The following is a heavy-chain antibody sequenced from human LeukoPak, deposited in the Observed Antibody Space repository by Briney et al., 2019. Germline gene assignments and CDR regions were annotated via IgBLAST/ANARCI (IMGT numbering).Heavy chain of an antibody. CDR3: ARHHGPLYSSSSVDFDY. Sequence: GESLKISCKGSGYSFTSYWIGWVRQMPGKGLEWMGIIYPGDSDTRYSPSFQGQVTISADKSISTAYLQWSSLKASDTAMYYCARHHGPLYSSSSVDFDYWGQGTLVTVSS. D-gene: IGHD6-6*01. CDR1: GYSFTSYW. CDR2: IYPGDSDT. V-gene: IGHV5-51*01. J-gene: IGHJ4*02.